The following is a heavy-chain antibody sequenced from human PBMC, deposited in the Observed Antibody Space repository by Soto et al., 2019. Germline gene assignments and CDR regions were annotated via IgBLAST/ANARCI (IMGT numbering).Heavy chain of an antibody. CDR2: ISGSGGST. D-gene: IGHD4-17*01. Sequence: GGSLRLSCAASGFTFSSYAMSWVRQAPGKGLEWVSAISGSGGSTYYADSVKGRFTISRENPRNTLYLQMNSLRSEDTAVYYCAREMGYGDSGLDVWGQGTTVTVSS. J-gene: IGHJ6*02. CDR1: GFTFSSYA. CDR3: AREMGYGDSGLDV. V-gene: IGHV3-23*01.